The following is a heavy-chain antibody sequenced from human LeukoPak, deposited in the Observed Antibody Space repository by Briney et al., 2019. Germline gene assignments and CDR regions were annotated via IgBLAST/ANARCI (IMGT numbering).Heavy chain of an antibody. D-gene: IGHD5-12*01. CDR1: GGSISSSSYY. CDR2: IYESGNT. V-gene: IGHV4-39*07. CDR3: ASRGGRGYDYQDDY. J-gene: IGHJ4*02. Sequence: PSETLSLTCTVSGGSISSSSYYWGWIRQPPGKGLEWIGEIYESGNTNYNPSLKSRVTISLDKSENQFSLRLSSVTAADTAVYYCASRGGRGYDYQDDYWGQGALVTVSS.